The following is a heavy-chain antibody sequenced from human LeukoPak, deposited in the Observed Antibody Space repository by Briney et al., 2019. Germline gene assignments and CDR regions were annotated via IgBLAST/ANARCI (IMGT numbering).Heavy chain of an antibody. J-gene: IGHJ4*02. D-gene: IGHD3-22*01. Sequence: GGSLRLSCAASGFSISNNYMNWVRQAPGKGLEWVSAISGSGGSTYYADSVKGRFTISRDNSKNTLYLQMNSLRAEDTAVYYCAKYRAITMIVVVINYWGQGTLVTVSS. CDR1: GFSISNNY. CDR3: AKYRAITMIVVVINY. CDR2: ISGSGGST. V-gene: IGHV3-23*01.